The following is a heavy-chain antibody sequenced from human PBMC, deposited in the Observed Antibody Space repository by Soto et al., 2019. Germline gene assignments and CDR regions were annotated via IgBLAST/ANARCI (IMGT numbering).Heavy chain of an antibody. CDR1: GYTFTGYY. CDR3: ARDLGRSSCWDQSYYSMDV. Sequence: ASVKVSCKASGYTFTGYYMHWVRQAPGQGLEWMGWINPNSGGTNYAQKFQGWVTMTRDTSISTAYMELSRLRSDDTAVYYCARDLGRSSCWDQSYYSMDVWGQGTTVTVSS. D-gene: IGHD6-13*01. V-gene: IGHV1-2*04. CDR2: INPNSGGT. J-gene: IGHJ6*02.